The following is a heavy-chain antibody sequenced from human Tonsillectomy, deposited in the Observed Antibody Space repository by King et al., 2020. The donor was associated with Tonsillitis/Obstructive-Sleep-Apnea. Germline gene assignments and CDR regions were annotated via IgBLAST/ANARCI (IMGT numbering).Heavy chain of an antibody. J-gene: IGHJ4*02. CDR3: AKLDRPYSSGRHYFDY. V-gene: IGHV3-9*01. D-gene: IGHD6-19*01. CDR2: ISWNSGSI. Sequence: QLVQSGGGLVQPGRSLRLSCAASGFTFDDYAMHWVRQAPGKGLEWVSGISWNSGSIGYADSVKGRFTISRDNAKNSLYLQMNSLRAEDTALYYCAKLDRPYSSGRHYFDYWGQGTLVTVSS. CDR1: GFTFDDYA.